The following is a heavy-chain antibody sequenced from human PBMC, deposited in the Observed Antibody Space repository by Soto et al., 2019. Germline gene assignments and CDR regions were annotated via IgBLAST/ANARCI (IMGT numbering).Heavy chain of an antibody. Sequence: QVQLVQSGGEVKKPGASVKVSCKASGDTVTKYGISWVRQAPGQGLEWLGWISFYNGHTNYALKFQDRITFTTDTVTSTASMELRSLTSDDTAVYYCASATSIAVAGKETWGQGTLVTVSS. J-gene: IGHJ4*02. CDR1: GDTVTKYG. D-gene: IGHD6-19*01. CDR3: ASATSIAVAGKET. CDR2: ISFYNGHT. V-gene: IGHV1-18*01.